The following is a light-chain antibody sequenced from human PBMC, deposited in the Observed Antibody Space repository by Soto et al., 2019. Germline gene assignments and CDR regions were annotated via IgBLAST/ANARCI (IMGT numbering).Light chain of an antibody. CDR3: HQRSKWPLT. J-gene: IGKJ4*01. Sequence: EIVLTQSPATLSLSPGERATLSCRASQSVRTYLAWYQQKPGQAPRLLIYDASNRATDIPDRFSGSGPGTDFTLTISSLDPEDFAVYYCHQRSKWPLTFGGGTKVEIK. CDR1: QSVRTY. V-gene: IGKV3-11*01. CDR2: DAS.